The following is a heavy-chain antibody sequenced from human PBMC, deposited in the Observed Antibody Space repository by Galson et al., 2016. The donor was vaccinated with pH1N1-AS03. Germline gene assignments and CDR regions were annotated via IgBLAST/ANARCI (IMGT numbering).Heavy chain of an antibody. CDR2: IKQDGGEQ. V-gene: IGHV3-7*01. D-gene: IGHD2-2*01. J-gene: IGHJ3*02. CDR1: GFTFSDYW. CDR3: VRDDATSYDAFDM. Sequence: SLRLSCAASGFTFSDYWMSWVRQAPGKGLEWVADIKQDGGEQYYVDSVKGRFTISRDNAKNSLHLQMNSLTADDTAVYYCVRDDATSYDAFDMWGQETMITVSS.